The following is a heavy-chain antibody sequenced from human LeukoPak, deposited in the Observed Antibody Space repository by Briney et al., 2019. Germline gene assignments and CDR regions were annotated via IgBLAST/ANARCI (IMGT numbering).Heavy chain of an antibody. CDR2: ISYDGSNK. Sequence: GGSLRLSCAASGFTFSSYGMPWVRQAPGKGLEWVAVISYDGSNKYYADSVKGRFTISRDNSKNTLYLQMNSLRAEDTAVYYCAKGRGIYDRSSYDYWGQGTLVTVSS. D-gene: IGHD3-9*01. CDR3: AKGRGIYDRSSYDY. J-gene: IGHJ4*02. V-gene: IGHV3-30*18. CDR1: GFTFSSYG.